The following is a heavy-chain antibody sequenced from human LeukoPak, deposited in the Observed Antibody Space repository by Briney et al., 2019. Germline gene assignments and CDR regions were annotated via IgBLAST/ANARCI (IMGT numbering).Heavy chain of an antibody. CDR3: ASEALYSGYDWSRGDYYYGMDV. Sequence: PGGSLRLSCAASGVTFSGYSMNWVRQAPGKGLEWVSVIYSGGTTYYADSVKGRFTISRDNSKNTLYLQMNSLRAEDTAVYYCASEALYSGYDWSRGDYYYGMDVWGQGTTVTVSS. CDR1: GVTFSGYS. CDR2: IYSGGTT. D-gene: IGHD5-12*01. V-gene: IGHV3-66*01. J-gene: IGHJ6*02.